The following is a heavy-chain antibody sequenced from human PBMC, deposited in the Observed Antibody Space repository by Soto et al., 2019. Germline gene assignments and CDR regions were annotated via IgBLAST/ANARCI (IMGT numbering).Heavy chain of an antibody. CDR3: ARYKSNYYYGMDV. V-gene: IGHV4-59*01. CDR1: GGSISSYY. J-gene: IGHJ6*02. CDR2: IYYSGIT. Sequence: SETLYLTCTFSGGSISSYYWSWIRQPPGKGLEWIGYIYYSGITNYNPSLKSRVTISVDTSKNQFSLKLSSVTAADTAVYYCARYKSNYYYGMDVWGQGTTVT. D-gene: IGHD1-20*01.